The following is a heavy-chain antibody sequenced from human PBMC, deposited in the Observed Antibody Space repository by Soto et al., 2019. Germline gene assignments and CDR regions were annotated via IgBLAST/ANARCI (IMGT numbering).Heavy chain of an antibody. CDR2: IYYSGST. J-gene: IGHJ4*02. V-gene: IGHV4-31*03. CDR3: AGGGRSIAAAGTHFDY. CDR1: GGSISSGGYY. Sequence: QVQLQESGPGLVKPSQTLSLTCTVSGGSISSGGYYWSWIRQHPGKGLEWIGYIYYSGSTYYNPSLKSRVTISVDTSKNQFSLKLSSVTAADTAVYYCAGGGRSIAAAGTHFDYWGQGTLVTVSS. D-gene: IGHD6-13*01.